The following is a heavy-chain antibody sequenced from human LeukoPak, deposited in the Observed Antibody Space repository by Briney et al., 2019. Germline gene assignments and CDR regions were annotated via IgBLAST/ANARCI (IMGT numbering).Heavy chain of an antibody. Sequence: SETLSLTCTVSGGSIRSSSYYWGWIRQPPGKGLEWIGSIYYSGSTYYNPSLKSRVTISVDTSKNQFSLKLSSVTAADTAVYYCARDSTIFGVVISSDWGQGTLVTVSS. J-gene: IGHJ4*02. CDR3: ARDSTIFGVVISSD. CDR1: GGSIRSSSYY. V-gene: IGHV4-39*07. D-gene: IGHD3-3*01. CDR2: IYYSGST.